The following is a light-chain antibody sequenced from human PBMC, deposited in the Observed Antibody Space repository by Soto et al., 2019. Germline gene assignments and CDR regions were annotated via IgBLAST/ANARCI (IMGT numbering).Light chain of an antibody. CDR1: QNIDIW. Sequence: DTQMNQKRSKLRGLGEDSISMTWRASQNIDIWLSWYQQKPGKAPSLLIYDASNLKSGVPSRFIFSGSGPQLTHTCSSLQPDDPRSHYWQQHKNYLVDIGGGTKVDIK. V-gene: IGKV1-5*01. CDR2: DAS. J-gene: IGKJ4*01. CDR3: QQHKNYLVD.